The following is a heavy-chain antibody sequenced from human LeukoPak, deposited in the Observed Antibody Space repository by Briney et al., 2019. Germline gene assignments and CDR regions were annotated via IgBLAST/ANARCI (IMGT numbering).Heavy chain of an antibody. J-gene: IGHJ6*02. V-gene: IGHV3-9*01. Sequence: GGSLRLSCAATGFTFKDYGMHWVRQPPGEGLEWVSSINWNGGGTDHADSVKGRFTISRDNAKNSLYLQLSSLRPEDTALYYCAKHMRATNTYSFFGLDVWGQGTTVTVSS. CDR3: AKHMRATNTYSFFGLDV. CDR1: GFTFKDYG. D-gene: IGHD1-26*01. CDR2: INWNGGGT.